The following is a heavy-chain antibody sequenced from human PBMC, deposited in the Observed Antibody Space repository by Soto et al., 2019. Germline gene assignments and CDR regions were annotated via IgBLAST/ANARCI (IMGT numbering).Heavy chain of an antibody. D-gene: IGHD5-18*01. CDR1: GFTFSSYA. CDR2: IPGSGAST. Sequence: VQLLESGGGLIQPGGSLRLSCAASGFTFSSYAISWVRQAPGKGLQWVSTIPGSGASTYYADSVKGRYTISRDNSANTKYLQMTSLRAEDTAFYFCAKAAIVYTSSPGNDFWGQGTLVTVSS. V-gene: IGHV3-23*01. CDR3: AKAAIVYTSSPGNDF. J-gene: IGHJ4*02.